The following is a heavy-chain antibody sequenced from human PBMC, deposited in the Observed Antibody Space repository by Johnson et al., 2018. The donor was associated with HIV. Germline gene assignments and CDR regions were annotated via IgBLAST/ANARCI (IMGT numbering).Heavy chain of an antibody. CDR3: AKDRTNWGYDAFDI. CDR1: GFTFSRYD. V-gene: IGHV3-13*01. D-gene: IGHD3-16*01. CDR2: IGTAGDT. J-gene: IGHJ3*02. Sequence: VQLVESGGGLVQPGGSLRLSCAASGFTFSRYDMNWVRQATGKGLEWVSAIGTAGDTYYAGSVKGRFTISRENAKNSFYLQMNSLRAEDTAVYYCAKDRTNWGYDAFDIWGQGTMVTVSS.